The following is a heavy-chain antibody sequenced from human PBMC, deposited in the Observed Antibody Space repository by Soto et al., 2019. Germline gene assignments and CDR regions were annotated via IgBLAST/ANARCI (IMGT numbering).Heavy chain of an antibody. J-gene: IGHJ4*02. CDR1: GFTFSSFA. V-gene: IGHV3-23*01. Sequence: GGSLRLSCAASGFTFSSFAMSWVRQAPGKGLEWVSAISGSGRSTYFADSVKGRFTISRDNSKNTLYLQMNSLRADDTAVYYCAKEATVPYFDYWGQGTLVTVSS. CDR2: ISGSGRST. CDR3: AKEATVPYFDY. D-gene: IGHD2-2*01.